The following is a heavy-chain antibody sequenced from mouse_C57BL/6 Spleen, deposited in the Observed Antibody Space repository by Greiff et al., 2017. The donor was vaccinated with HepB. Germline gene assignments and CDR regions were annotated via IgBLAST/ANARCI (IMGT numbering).Heavy chain of an antibody. CDR3: AWQEGMVTDWYFDV. Sequence: EVQLQQSGGDLVKPGGSLKLSCAASGFTFSSYGMSWVRQTPDKRLEWVATISSGGSYTYYPDSVKGRFTISRDNAKNTLYLQMSSLKSEDTAMYYCAWQEGMVTDWYFDVWGTGTTVTVSS. CDR2: ISSGGSYT. D-gene: IGHD2-2*01. V-gene: IGHV5-6*01. CDR1: GFTFSSYG. J-gene: IGHJ1*03.